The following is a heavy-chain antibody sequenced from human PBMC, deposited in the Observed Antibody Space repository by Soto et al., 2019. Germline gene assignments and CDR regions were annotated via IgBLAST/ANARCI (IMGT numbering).Heavy chain of an antibody. Sequence: PGESLKISCKGSGYSFTSYWISWVRQMPGKGLEWMGRIDPSDSYTNYSPSFQGHVTISADKSISTAYLQWSSLKASDTAMYYCARHYVRVGATLGYYYYGMDVWGQGTTVTVSS. D-gene: IGHD1-26*01. J-gene: IGHJ6*02. CDR3: ARHYVRVGATLGYYYYGMDV. CDR2: IDPSDSYT. V-gene: IGHV5-10-1*01. CDR1: GYSFTSYW.